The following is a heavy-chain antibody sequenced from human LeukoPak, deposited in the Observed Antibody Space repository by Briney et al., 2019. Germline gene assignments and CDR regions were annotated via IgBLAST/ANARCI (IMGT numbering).Heavy chain of an antibody. Sequence: GASVKVSCKASGYTFTYNYLHGVRQPPAQGLEWMGMIYPRDGSTSYAQNFQGRVTVTRDTSTTTVHMELRGLRSEDTAVYYCARDQEGFDYWGQGTVVTVSS. J-gene: IGHJ4*02. CDR2: IYPRDGST. CDR1: GYTFTYNY. CDR3: ARDQEGFDY. V-gene: IGHV1-46*01.